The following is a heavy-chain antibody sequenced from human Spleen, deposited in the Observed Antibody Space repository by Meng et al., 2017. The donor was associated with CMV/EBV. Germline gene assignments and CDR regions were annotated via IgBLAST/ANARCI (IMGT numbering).Heavy chain of an antibody. V-gene: IGHV4-31*03. Sequence: SETLSLTCTVSGVSISSGGYYWTWIRQHPGKGLEWIGYIYYSGSTYYNPSLKSRVTISVDTSKNQFSLKLTSVTAADTAVYYCARFCSSTSCFVYYAMDVWGQGTTVTVSS. D-gene: IGHD2-2*01. J-gene: IGHJ6*02. CDR2: IYYSGST. CDR3: ARFCSSTSCFVYYAMDV. CDR1: GVSISSGGYY.